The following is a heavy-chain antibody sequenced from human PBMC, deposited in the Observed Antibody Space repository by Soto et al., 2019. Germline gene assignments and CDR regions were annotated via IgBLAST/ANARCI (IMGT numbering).Heavy chain of an antibody. CDR3: ARDKKTMVRGVEYYGMDV. CDR2: IYYSGST. V-gene: IGHV4-31*03. D-gene: IGHD3-10*01. Sequence: SETLSLTCTVSGGSISSGGYYWSWIRQHPGKGLEWIGYIYYSGSTYYNPSLKSRVTISVDTSKNQFSLKLSSVTAADTAVYYCARDKKTMVRGVEYYGMDVWGQGTTVT. J-gene: IGHJ6*02. CDR1: GGSISSGGYY.